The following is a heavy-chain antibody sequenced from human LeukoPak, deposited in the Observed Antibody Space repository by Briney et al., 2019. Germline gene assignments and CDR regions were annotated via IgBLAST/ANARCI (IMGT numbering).Heavy chain of an antibody. CDR2: TGTAGDT. CDR1: GFTFSSYD. V-gene: IGHV3-13*01. CDR3: ARGGYSSSWTPYYYYYGMDV. J-gene: IGHJ6*02. Sequence: PGGSLRLSCAASGFTFSSYDMHWVRQATGKGLEWVSATGTAGDTYYPGSVKGRFTISRENAKNSLYLQMNSLRAGDTAVYYCARGGYSSSWTPYYYYYGMDVWGQGTTVTVSS. D-gene: IGHD6-13*01.